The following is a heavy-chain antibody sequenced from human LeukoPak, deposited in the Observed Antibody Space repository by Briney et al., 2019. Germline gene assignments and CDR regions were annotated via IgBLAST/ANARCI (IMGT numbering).Heavy chain of an antibody. D-gene: IGHD3-3*01. CDR2: IDSNSGGK. CDR1: GYAFTDYY. CDR3: ARDQVVTIFGVVYRFDP. Sequence: ASVKVSCRASGYAFTDYYIHWVRQAPGQGLEWMGWIDSNSGGKNFAQKFQGRVTMTRDTSISTAYVELSRLRSDDTAVYYCARDQVVTIFGVVYRFDPWGQGTLVTVSS. V-gene: IGHV1-2*02. J-gene: IGHJ5*02.